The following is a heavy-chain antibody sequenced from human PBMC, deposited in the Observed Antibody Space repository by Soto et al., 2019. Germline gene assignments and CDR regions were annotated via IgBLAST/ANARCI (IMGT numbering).Heavy chain of an antibody. V-gene: IGHV4-39*01. CDR2: IYYSGST. CDR1: GGSISSSSYY. D-gene: IGHD2-2*01. Sequence: SETLSLTCTVSGGSISSSSYYWGWIRQPPGKGLEWIGSIYYSGSTYYNPSLKSRVTISVDTSKNQFSLKLSSVTAADTAVYYCARRRQYCSSTSCYFDYSGQGTRVT. J-gene: IGHJ4*02. CDR3: ARRRQYCSSTSCYFDY.